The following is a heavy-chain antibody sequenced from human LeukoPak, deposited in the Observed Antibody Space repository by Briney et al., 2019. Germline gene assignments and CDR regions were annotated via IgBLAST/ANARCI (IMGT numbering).Heavy chain of an antibody. V-gene: IGHV4-31*03. CDR2: IYYSGST. CDR1: GGSISSGGYY. D-gene: IGHD3-22*01. CDR3: ARVNYYDSRSFDY. Sequence: SETLSPTCTVSGGSISSGGYYWSWIRQHPGTGLEWLGYIYYSGSTYYNPSLKSRVTISVDTSKNQFSLKLSSVTAADTAVYYCARVNYYDSRSFDYWGQGTLVTVSS. J-gene: IGHJ4*02.